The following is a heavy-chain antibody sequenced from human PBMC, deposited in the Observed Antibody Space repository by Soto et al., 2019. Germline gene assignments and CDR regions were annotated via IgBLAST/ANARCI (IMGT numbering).Heavy chain of an antibody. V-gene: IGHV3-30-3*01. CDR2: ISYDGSNK. CDR3: ARAYKMYRDYSSGTDV. J-gene: IGHJ6*01. CDR1: RYTFSIYA. Sequence: LCRAASRYTFSIYAIAGVFQNKGKGLEWVAVISYDGSNKYYADFVKGRFTISRDNSKNTLYLQMNSLRAEDTAVYYCARAYKMYRDYSSGTDVRGKRTTVTVSS. D-gene: IGHD5-12*01.